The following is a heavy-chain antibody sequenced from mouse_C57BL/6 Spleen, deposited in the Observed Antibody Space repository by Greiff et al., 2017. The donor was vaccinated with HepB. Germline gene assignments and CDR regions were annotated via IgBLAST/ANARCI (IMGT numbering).Heavy chain of an antibody. Sequence: QVQLKESGAELARPGASVKLSCKASGYTFTSYGISWVKQRTGQGLEWIGEIYPRSGNTYYNEKFKGKATLTADKSSSTAYMELRSLTSEDSAVYFCARSHDGYYGGLALFDYWGQGTTLTVSS. V-gene: IGHV1-81*01. J-gene: IGHJ2*01. D-gene: IGHD2-3*01. CDR2: IYPRSGNT. CDR3: ARSHDGYYGGLALFDY. CDR1: GYTFTSYG.